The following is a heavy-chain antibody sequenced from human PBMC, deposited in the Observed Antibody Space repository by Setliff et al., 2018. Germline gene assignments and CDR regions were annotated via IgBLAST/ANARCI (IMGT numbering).Heavy chain of an antibody. D-gene: IGHD3-3*01. CDR3: TRGTFSDFWSGDYYDY. J-gene: IGHJ4*02. CDR2: IFNDGRT. V-gene: IGHV3-53*03. Sequence: GSLRLSCAASGFIVSGNYMSWVRQAPDKGLEWVSVIFNDGRTFYADSVKGRFTISRDNAKNTLDLQMNSLRAEDSAMYYCTRGTFSDFWSGDYYDYWGQGTLVTVSS. CDR1: GFIVSGNY.